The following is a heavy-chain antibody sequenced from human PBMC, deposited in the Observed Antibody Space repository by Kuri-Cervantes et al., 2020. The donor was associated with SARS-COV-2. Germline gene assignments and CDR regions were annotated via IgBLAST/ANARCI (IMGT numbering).Heavy chain of an antibody. CDR2: ISTSGSTI. Sequence: GESLKISCVASGFNFSSYEMNWVRQAPGRGLEWVSYISTSGSTIYYADSVKGRFTISRDNAKNSLYLQMSSLRVEDTAVYHCTRMSSGGSPDYWGQGTLVTVSS. V-gene: IGHV3-48*03. J-gene: IGHJ4*02. D-gene: IGHD2-15*01. CDR1: GFNFSSYE. CDR3: TRMSSGGSPDY.